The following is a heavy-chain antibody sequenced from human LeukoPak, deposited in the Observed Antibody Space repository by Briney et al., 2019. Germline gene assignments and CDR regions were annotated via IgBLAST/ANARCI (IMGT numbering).Heavy chain of an antibody. CDR1: GYTFTRYG. CDR2: ISAYNGNT. V-gene: IGHV1-18*01. CDR3: ARDLGYKPEGP. D-gene: IGHD5-12*01. J-gene: IGHJ5*02. Sequence: ASVNVSCKASGYTFTRYGISWVRQAPGQGLEWMGWISAYNGNTNYAQKLQGRVTMTTDTSTSTAYMELRSLRSDDTAVYYCARDLGYKPEGPWGQATLVTVSS.